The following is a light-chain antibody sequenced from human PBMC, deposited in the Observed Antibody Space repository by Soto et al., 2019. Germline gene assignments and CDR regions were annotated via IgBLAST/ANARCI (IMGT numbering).Light chain of an antibody. CDR1: QSISNR. V-gene: IGKV1-5*03. CDR3: QHYVCCSRT. J-gene: IGKJ1*01. CDR2: KAS. Sequence: DIQMTQSPSTLSASVGDRVTITCRASQSISNRLAWYQQKPGKAPNLQIYKASSLESGVPSRFSGSGSGTEFTLTIRHLQTDEFATYYCQHYVCCSRTFGQGTKVEIK.